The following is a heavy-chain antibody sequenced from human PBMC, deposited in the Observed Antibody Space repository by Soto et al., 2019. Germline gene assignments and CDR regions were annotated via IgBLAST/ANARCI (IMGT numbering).Heavy chain of an antibody. CDR1: GAIVYSNTGT. V-gene: IGHV6-1*01. Sequence: QTFARTRAISGAIVYSNTGTWDLIRQSPAKGLEWLGRTYYKSKWYTDSAISVKSRVVINPDTSKNQISLQLKYVTPEDAAVYYCERARGIVVTGQGLDCWGRGTLVTVSS. J-gene: IGHJ4*02. CDR3: ERARGIVVTGQGLDC. D-gene: IGHD6-19*01. CDR2: TYYKSKWYT.